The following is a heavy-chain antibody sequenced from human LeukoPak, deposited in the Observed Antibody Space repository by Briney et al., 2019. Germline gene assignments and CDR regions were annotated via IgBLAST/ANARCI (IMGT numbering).Heavy chain of an antibody. CDR1: GGSISSYY. Sequence: SETLSLTCTVSGGSISSYYWSWIRQPPGKGLEWIGYIYYSGSTNYNPSLKSRVTMSVDTSKNQFSLKLSSVTAADTAVYYCARGGYDILTGYQTGLDYWGQGTLVTVSS. V-gene: IGHV4-59*12. J-gene: IGHJ4*02. CDR2: IYYSGST. D-gene: IGHD3-9*01. CDR3: ARGGYDILTGYQTGLDY.